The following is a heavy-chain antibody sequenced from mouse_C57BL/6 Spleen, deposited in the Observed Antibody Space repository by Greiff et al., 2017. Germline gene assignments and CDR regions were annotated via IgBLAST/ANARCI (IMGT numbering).Heavy chain of an antibody. CDR3: TRVTTVVDWYFDV. J-gene: IGHJ1*03. CDR1: GFTFSDAW. Sequence: EVKVVESGGGLVQPGGSMKLSCAASGFTFSDAWMDWVRQSPEKGLEWVAEIRNKANNHATYYAESVKGRFTISRDDSNSSVYLQMNSLRAEDTGMYYCTRVTTVVDWYFDVWGTGTTVTVSS. V-gene: IGHV6-6*01. D-gene: IGHD1-1*01. CDR2: IRNKANNHAT.